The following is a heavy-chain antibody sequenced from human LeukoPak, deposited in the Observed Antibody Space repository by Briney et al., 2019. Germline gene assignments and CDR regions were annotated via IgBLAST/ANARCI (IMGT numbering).Heavy chain of an antibody. D-gene: IGHD6-19*01. CDR1: GFTFSSSA. V-gene: IGHV3-23*01. CDR2: ISASGGST. J-gene: IGHJ4*02. CDR3: ASLIAVAGYYFDY. Sequence: GGSLRLSCAAPGFTFSSSAMSWVRQVPGKGLEWVSGISASGGSTYYADSVKGRFTISRDNSKNTLYLQMNSLRAEDTAVYYCASLIAVAGYYFDYWGQGTLVTVSS.